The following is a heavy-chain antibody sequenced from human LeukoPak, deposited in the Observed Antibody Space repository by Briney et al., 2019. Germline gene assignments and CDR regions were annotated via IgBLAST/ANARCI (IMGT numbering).Heavy chain of an antibody. D-gene: IGHD3-10*02. J-gene: IGHJ4*02. V-gene: IGHV1-2*02. CDR2: INPNSGGT. CDR1: GYTFTGYY. Sequence: ASVKVSCKASGYTFTGYYMHWVRQAPGQGLEWMGWINPNSGGTNYAQKFQGRVTMTRDTSISTAYMELSRLRSDDTAVYYCARGPVFGELCPDYWGQGTLVTVSS. CDR3: ARGPVFGELCPDY.